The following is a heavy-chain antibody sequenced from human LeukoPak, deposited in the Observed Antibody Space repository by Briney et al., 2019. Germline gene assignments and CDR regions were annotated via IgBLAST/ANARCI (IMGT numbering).Heavy chain of an antibody. Sequence: PGGSPRLSCAASGFTFSSYGMHWVRQAPGKGLEWVAFIRYDGSNKYYAASVKGRFTISRDNSKNTLNLQMNSLRAEDTAVYYCARGRLGSGPASYMDVWGKGTTVTVSS. CDR1: GFTFSSYG. V-gene: IGHV3-30*02. D-gene: IGHD3-10*01. CDR3: ARGRLGSGPASYMDV. CDR2: IRYDGSNK. J-gene: IGHJ6*03.